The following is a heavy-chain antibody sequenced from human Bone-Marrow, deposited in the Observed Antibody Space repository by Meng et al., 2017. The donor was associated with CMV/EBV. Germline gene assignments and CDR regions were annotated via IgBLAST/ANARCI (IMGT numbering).Heavy chain of an antibody. CDR2: ISSSSSYI. J-gene: IGHJ4*02. D-gene: IGHD6-13*01. CDR1: GFTFSSYS. V-gene: IGHV3-21*01. Sequence: GESLKISCAASGFTFSSYSMNWVRQAPGKGLEWVSSISSSSSYIYYADSVKGRFTISRDNAKNSLYLQMNSLRAEDTAVYYCAREVAAAGDYWGQGTLVTLSS. CDR3: AREVAAAGDY.